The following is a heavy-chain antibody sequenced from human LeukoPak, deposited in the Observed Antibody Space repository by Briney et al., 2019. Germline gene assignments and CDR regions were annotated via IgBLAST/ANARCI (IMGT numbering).Heavy chain of an antibody. D-gene: IGHD3-22*01. J-gene: IGHJ3*02. Sequence: GGSLRLSCAASGFTFSSYWMHWVRQAPGKGLVWVSRINSDGSSTSYADSVKGRFTISRDNAKNTLYLQMNSLRAEDTAVYYCARAQSSGYYYDAFDIWGQGTMVTVSS. CDR2: INSDGSST. CDR1: GFTFSSYW. V-gene: IGHV3-74*01. CDR3: ARAQSSGYYYDAFDI.